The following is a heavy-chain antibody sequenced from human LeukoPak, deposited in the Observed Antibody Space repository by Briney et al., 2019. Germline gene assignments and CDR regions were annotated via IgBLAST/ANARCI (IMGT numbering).Heavy chain of an antibody. D-gene: IGHD3-3*01. Sequence: GGSLTLSCSASGFEFGLYGMNWVRQAPGGGLEFVAVVDFHGGARHYGDSVKGRFYISRDNSKNTVSLLMNSLRVEDTAVYYCARDREGFSGYYKVFPYWGQGVRVTVSS. J-gene: IGHJ4*02. CDR2: VDFHGGAR. V-gene: IGHV3-33*01. CDR1: GFEFGLYG. CDR3: ARDREGFSGYYKVFPY.